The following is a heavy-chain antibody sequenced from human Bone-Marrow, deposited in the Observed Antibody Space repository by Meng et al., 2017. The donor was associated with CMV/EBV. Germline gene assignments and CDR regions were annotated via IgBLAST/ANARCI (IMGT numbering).Heavy chain of an antibody. Sequence: ASVKVSCKASGYTFTSYGISWVRQAPGQGLEWMGWISAYNGNTNYAQKLQGRVTMTTDTSTSTAYMELRSLRSEDTAVYYCARRSYSVNWFDPWGQGSVVTVSS. CDR2: ISAYNGNT. J-gene: IGHJ5*02. D-gene: IGHD4-11*01. V-gene: IGHV1-18*01. CDR3: ARRSYSVNWFDP. CDR1: GYTFTSYG.